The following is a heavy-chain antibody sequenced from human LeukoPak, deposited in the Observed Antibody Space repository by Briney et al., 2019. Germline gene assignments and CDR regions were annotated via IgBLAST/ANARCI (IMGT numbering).Heavy chain of an antibody. Sequence: PSETLSLTCTVSGGSISSYYWSWFRQHPGKGLEWIGYIYYSGTTYYNPSLKSRVTMSVDTSKNQFSLHLTSVTAADTAVYYCARAGCSGGSCSSAGDSWGQGTLVTVSS. CDR2: IYYSGTT. CDR1: GGSISSYY. D-gene: IGHD2-15*01. J-gene: IGHJ4*02. CDR3: ARAGCSGGSCSSAGDS. V-gene: IGHV4-59*06.